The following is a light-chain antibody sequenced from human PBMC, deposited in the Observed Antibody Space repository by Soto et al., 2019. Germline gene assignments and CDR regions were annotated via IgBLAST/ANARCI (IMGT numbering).Light chain of an antibody. CDR1: TSDVGGYNY. J-gene: IGLJ1*01. CDR3: SSYRGSSTHV. Sequence: QSVLTQPASVSGSPGQSITISCTGTTSDVGGYNYVSWYQQYPGKAPKLLIHVVNNRPSGVSNRFSGSKSGNTASLTISGLQTEDEADYYCSSYRGSSTHVFGTGTKVTVL. V-gene: IGLV2-14*01. CDR2: VVN.